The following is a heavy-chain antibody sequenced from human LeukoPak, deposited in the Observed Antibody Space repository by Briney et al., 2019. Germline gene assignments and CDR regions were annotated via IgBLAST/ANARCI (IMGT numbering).Heavy chain of an antibody. CDR2: IYSGGST. J-gene: IGHJ6*03. CDR1: GFTVSSNY. CDR3: ARRAVQLERRIDHYYYYMDV. D-gene: IGHD1-1*01. V-gene: IGHV3-53*01. Sequence: PGGSLRLYCAASGFTVSSNYMSWVRQAPGKGLEWVSVIYSGGSTYYADSVKGRFTISRDNSKNTLYLQMNSLRAEDTAVYYCARRAVQLERRIDHYYYYMDVWGKGTTVTISS.